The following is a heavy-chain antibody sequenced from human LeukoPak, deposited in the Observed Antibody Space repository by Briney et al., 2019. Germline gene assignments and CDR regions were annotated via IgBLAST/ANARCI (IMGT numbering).Heavy chain of an antibody. Sequence: PGGSLRLSCAASGFPFSSYWLHWVRQAPGKGLVRVSRINSDGSSTINADSVKGRFTVSRDNAKNTLYLQMNSLRVEDTAVYFCARGGSPPEALGDAFDMWGERTIVTVSS. J-gene: IGHJ3*02. CDR2: INSDGSST. CDR3: ARGGSPPEALGDAFDM. CDR1: GFPFSSYW. V-gene: IGHV3-74*01. D-gene: IGHD1-26*01.